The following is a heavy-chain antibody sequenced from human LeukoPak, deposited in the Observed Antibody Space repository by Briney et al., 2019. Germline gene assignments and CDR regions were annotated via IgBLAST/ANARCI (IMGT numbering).Heavy chain of an antibody. CDR3: ARPTASYDTLDI. D-gene: IGHD1-26*01. J-gene: IGHJ3*02. CDR1: GYTFSSYG. CDR2: ISTSNSLT. V-gene: IGHV1-18*01. Sequence: GASVKVSCKASGYTFSSYGISWVRQAPGQGLEWVGWISTSNSLTRYPEKFQDRVTLTTDACTSTAYMELRSLRSDDAAVYYCARPTASYDTLDIWGQGTRVTVSS.